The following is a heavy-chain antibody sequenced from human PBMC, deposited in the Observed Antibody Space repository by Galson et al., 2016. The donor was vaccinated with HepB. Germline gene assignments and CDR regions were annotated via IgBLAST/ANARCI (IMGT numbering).Heavy chain of an antibody. D-gene: IGHD6-19*01. CDR1: GFTFSSFW. V-gene: IGHV3-7*04. CDR2: IKQDGSEK. J-gene: IGHJ4*02. Sequence: SLRLSCAASGFTFSSFWMTWVRQAPGKGLERVANIKQDGSEKYYVDSLKGRFTISRDNAKNSLYLQVSSLRVEDTAVYYCARDRVGWYDYWGQGTLLTVSS. CDR3: ARDRVGWYDY.